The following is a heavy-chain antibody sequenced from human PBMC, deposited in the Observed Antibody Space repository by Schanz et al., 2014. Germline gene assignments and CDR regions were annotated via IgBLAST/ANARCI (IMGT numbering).Heavy chain of an antibody. CDR2: IDNTGGNT. V-gene: IGHV3-74*01. Sequence: EVQLVESGGGLVQPGGSLRLSCAASGFTFSRYWMHWVRQAPGKGLVWVSRIDNTGGNTNYADSVRGRFTISRDDAKNTLYLQMNSLRAEDTAVYYCASPLGPNYYYYGLDVWGQGTTVTVSS. J-gene: IGHJ6*02. CDR1: GFTFSRYW. CDR3: ASPLGPNYYYYGLDV.